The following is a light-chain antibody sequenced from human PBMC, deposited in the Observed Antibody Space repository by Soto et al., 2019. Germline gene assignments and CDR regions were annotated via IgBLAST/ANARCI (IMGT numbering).Light chain of an antibody. V-gene: IGLV2-14*03. J-gene: IGLJ1*01. CDR1: SSDVGGYNY. CDR2: DVS. CDR3: SSYTSSSTLSTYV. Sequence: QSALTQPASVSGSPGQSITISCTGTSSDVGGYNYVSWYQHHPGKAPKLMIYDVSNRPSGVSNRFSGSKSGNTASLIISGLQAEVEADYYCSSYTSSSTLSTYVFGTGTKLTVL.